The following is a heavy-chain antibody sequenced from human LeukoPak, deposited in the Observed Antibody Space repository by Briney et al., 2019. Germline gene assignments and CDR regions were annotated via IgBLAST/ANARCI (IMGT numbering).Heavy chain of an antibody. CDR2: IKQDGSEK. CDR3: ARDSPYCSSTSCYPQQDFDY. D-gene: IGHD2-2*01. V-gene: IGHV3-7*01. Sequence: PGGSLRLSCAASGFTFSSFWMNWLRQAPGKGLEWVANIKQDGSEKYYADSVKGRFTISRDNAKNSLFLQMNSLRAEDTAVYYCARDSPYCSSTSCYPQQDFDYWGQGALVTVSS. CDR1: GFTFSSFW. J-gene: IGHJ4*02.